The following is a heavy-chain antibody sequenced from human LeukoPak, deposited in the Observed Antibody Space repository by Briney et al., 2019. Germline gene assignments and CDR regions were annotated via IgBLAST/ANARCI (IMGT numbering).Heavy chain of an antibody. Sequence: SETLSLTCTVSGGSISSYYWSWIRQPAGKGLEWIGRVYTSVSTNYHPSLKSRVTMSVDTSKNQLSLRLSSVTAADTAVYYCASGGTLRAGTYVHWGQGTLVTVSS. D-gene: IGHD3-16*01. V-gene: IGHV4-4*07. CDR1: GGSISSYY. J-gene: IGHJ4*02. CDR3: ASGGTLRAGTYVH. CDR2: VYTSVST.